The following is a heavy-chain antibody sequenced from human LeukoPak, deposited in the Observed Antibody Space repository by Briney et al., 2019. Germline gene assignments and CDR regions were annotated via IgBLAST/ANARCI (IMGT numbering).Heavy chain of an antibody. V-gene: IGHV1-8*03. CDR1: GYTFTSYD. CDR2: MNPNSGNT. Sequence: ASVKVSCKASGYTFTSYDINWVRQATGQGLEWMGWMNPNSGNTGYAQKFQGRVTITRNTFISTAYMELSSLRSEDTAVYYCARERKGTCSSTSCSGWFDPRGQGTLVTVSS. D-gene: IGHD2-2*01. J-gene: IGHJ5*02. CDR3: ARERKGTCSSTSCSGWFDP.